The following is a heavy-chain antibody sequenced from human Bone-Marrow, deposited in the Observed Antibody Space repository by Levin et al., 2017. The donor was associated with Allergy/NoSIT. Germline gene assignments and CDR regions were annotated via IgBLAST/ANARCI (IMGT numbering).Heavy chain of an antibody. CDR3: ARERGEFEVYHYFDH. Sequence: GGSLRLSCAASGFTFRSFAMHWVRQAPGKGLEWVAIISPDGTNTHYVDSVKGRFTISRDNSKNTVYLQMDSLRTEDTAVYYCARERGEFEVYHYFDHWGQGTLATVSS. V-gene: IGHV3-30*03. J-gene: IGHJ4*02. CDR1: GFTFRSFA. CDR2: ISPDGTNT. D-gene: IGHD3-16*01.